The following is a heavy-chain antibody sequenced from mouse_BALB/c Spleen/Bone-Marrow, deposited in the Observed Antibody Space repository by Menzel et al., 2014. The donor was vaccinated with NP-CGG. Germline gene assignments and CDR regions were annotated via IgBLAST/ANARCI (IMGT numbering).Heavy chain of an antibody. V-gene: IGHV14-3*02. CDR3: ASYVYGYYFDY. CDR1: GFNIKDTY. D-gene: IGHD1-1*01. CDR2: IDPANVNT. Sequence: EVQLQQSGAELVKPWASVKLSCTASGFNIKDTYMHWVKQRPEQGLEWIGRIDPANVNTKYDPKFQGKAAITADTSSNTAYLQLSSLTSEDTAVYYCASYVYGYYFDYWGQGTTLTVSS. J-gene: IGHJ2*01.